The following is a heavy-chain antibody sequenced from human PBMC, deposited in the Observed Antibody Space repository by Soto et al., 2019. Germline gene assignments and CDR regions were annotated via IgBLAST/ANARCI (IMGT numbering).Heavy chain of an antibody. D-gene: IGHD2-15*01. Sequence: QVQLVESGGGVVQPGRSLRLSCAASGFTLSSDGMHWVRQAPGKGLELVAVIWYDGSNKYYADSVKGRFTISRDNSKNTLYLQMNSLRAEDTAVYYCASEYCGGGSCYYYGMDVWGQGTTVTVSS. J-gene: IGHJ6*02. CDR3: ASEYCGGGSCYYYGMDV. CDR2: IWYDGSNK. V-gene: IGHV3-33*01. CDR1: GFTLSSDG.